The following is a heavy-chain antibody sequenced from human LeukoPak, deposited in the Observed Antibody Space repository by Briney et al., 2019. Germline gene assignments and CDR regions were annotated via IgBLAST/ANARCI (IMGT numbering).Heavy chain of an antibody. J-gene: IGHJ4*02. V-gene: IGHV3-48*02. Sequence: CLRLSCAASMVALCTDSINWGRDAPGKGLEWGSYISSIISTIYYADYVKGRFTISRDNAKNSLHLQMNTLRDEDTAVYYCAREYSSSSGKALDYWGQGTLVTVSS. D-gene: IGHD6-6*01. CDR2: ISSIISTI. CDR3: AREYSSSSGKALDY. CDR1: MVALCTDS.